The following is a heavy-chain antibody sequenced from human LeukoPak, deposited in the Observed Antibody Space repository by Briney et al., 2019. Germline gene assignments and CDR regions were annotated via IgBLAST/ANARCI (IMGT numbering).Heavy chain of an antibody. CDR3: AREDIVATISHYDY. CDR1: GGSISGYY. CDR2: IYHSGST. Sequence: SETLSLTCTVSGGSISGYYWTWIRQPPGKGLEWIGSIYHSGSTYYNPSLKSRVTISVDTSKNQFSLKLSSVTAADTAVYYCAREDIVATISHYDYWGQGTLVTVSS. J-gene: IGHJ4*02. V-gene: IGHV4-38-2*02. D-gene: IGHD5-12*01.